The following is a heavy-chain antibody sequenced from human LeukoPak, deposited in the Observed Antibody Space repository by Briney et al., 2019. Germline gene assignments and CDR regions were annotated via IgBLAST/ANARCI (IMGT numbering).Heavy chain of an antibody. J-gene: IGHJ4*02. CDR1: GFTFDDYT. V-gene: IGHV3-43*01. Sequence: GGSLRLPCAASGFTFDDYTMHWVRQAPGKGLEWVSLISWDGGSTYYADSVKGRFTISRDNSKNSLYLQMNSLRTEDTALYYCAKGGFGSSEADYWGQGTLVTVSS. CDR3: AKGGFGSSEADY. CDR2: ISWDGGST. D-gene: IGHD6-6*01.